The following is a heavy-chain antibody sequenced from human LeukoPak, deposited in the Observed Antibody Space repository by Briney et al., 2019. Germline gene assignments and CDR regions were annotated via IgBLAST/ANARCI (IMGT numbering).Heavy chain of an antibody. CDR2: IYSGGST. Sequence: GGSLRLSCAASGFTVSSNYMSWVRQAPGKGLEWVSVIYSGGSTYYADSVKGRFTISRDNSKNTLYLQMNSLRAEDTAVYYCARDLFGYSAAFDIWGQGTMVTVSS. J-gene: IGHJ3*02. CDR1: GFTVSSNY. V-gene: IGHV3-66*01. CDR3: ARDLFGYSAAFDI. D-gene: IGHD2-15*01.